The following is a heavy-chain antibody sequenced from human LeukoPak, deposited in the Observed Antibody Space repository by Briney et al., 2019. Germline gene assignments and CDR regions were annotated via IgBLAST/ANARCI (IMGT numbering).Heavy chain of an antibody. V-gene: IGHV3-21*01. CDR1: GFTFSSYS. D-gene: IGHD2-15*01. CDR2: ISSSSSYI. J-gene: IGHJ3*02. Sequence: GGSLRLSCAASGFTFSSYSMNWVRQAPGKGLEWVSSISSSSSYIYYADSVKGRFTISRDNAKNSLYLQMNSLRAEDTAVYYCARPLNRYCSGGSCYSETLLFPESSPPDAFDIWGQGTMVTASS. CDR3: ARPLNRYCSGGSCYSETLLFPESSPPDAFDI.